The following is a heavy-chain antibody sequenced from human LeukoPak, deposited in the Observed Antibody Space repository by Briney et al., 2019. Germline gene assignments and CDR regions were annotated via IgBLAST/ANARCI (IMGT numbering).Heavy chain of an antibody. CDR3: ANGFNRVWFDP. V-gene: IGHV3-23*01. CDR2: ISGSGGST. Sequence: GGSLGLSCAASGFTFSSYAMSWVRQAPGKGLEWVSAISGSGGSTYYADSVKGRFTISRDNSKNTLYLQMNSLRAEDTAVYYCANGFNRVWFDPWGQGTLVTVSS. J-gene: IGHJ5*02. CDR1: GFTFSSYA.